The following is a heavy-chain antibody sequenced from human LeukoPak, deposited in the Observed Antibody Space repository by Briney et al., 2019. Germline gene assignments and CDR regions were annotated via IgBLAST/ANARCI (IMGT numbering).Heavy chain of an antibody. V-gene: IGHV4-59*08. CDR2: IYYSGST. CDR3: ARAPILQLTPDY. Sequence: SSETLSLTCTVSGGSISSYYWSWIRQPPGKGLEWIGYIYYSGSTNYNPSLKSRVTISVDTSKNQFSLKLSSVTAADTAVYYCARAPILQLTPDYWGQGTLVTVSS. J-gene: IGHJ4*02. CDR1: GGSISSYY. D-gene: IGHD6-13*01.